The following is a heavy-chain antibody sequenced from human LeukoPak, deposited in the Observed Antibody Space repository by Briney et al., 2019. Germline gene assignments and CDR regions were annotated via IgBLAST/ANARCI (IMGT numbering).Heavy chain of an antibody. CDR1: GFTFSSYA. Sequence: PGGSLRLSCAASGFTFSSYAMHWVRQAPGKGLEWVAVISYDGSNKYYADSVKGRFTISRDNAKNSLYLQMNSLRAEDTAVYYCAREVSPGSYYSPRITKAYYYYMDVWGKGTTVTISS. CDR3: AREVSPGSYYSPRITKAYYYYMDV. D-gene: IGHD3-10*01. J-gene: IGHJ6*03. CDR2: ISYDGSNK. V-gene: IGHV3-30*04.